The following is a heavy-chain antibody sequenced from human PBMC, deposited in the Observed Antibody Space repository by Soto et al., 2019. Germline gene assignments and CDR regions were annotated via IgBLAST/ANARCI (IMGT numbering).Heavy chain of an antibody. CDR1: GGSISSSSYY. Sequence: SETLSLTCTVSGGSISSSSYYWGWIRQPPGKGLEWIGSIYYSGSTYYNPSLKSRVTISVDTSKNQFSLKLSSVTAADTAVYYCARRTSGRWSGYYYNWFDPWGQGTLVTVSS. D-gene: IGHD3-3*01. CDR3: ARRTSGRWSGYYYNWFDP. CDR2: IYYSGST. J-gene: IGHJ5*02. V-gene: IGHV4-39*01.